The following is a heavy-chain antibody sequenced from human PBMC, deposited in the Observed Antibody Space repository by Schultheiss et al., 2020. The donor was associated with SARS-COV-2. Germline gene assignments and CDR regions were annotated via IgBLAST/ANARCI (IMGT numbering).Heavy chain of an antibody. D-gene: IGHD6-25*01. CDR2: IKQDGSEK. CDR1: GFTFSSYE. V-gene: IGHV3-7*01. CDR3: ARDQAAWVFDY. J-gene: IGHJ4*02. Sequence: GGSLRLSCAASGFTFSSYEMNWVRQAPGKGLEWVANIKQDGSEKYYVDSVKGRFTISRDNAKNSLYLQMNSLRAEDTAVYYCARDQAAWVFDYWGQGTLVTVSS.